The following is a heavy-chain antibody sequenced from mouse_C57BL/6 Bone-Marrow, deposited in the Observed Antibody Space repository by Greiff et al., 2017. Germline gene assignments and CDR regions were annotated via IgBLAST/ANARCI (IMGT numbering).Heavy chain of an antibody. D-gene: IGHD2-1*01. J-gene: IGHJ3*01. V-gene: IGHV5-2*03. CDR2: INSDGGST. CDR3: ARLVYYGNPAWFAY. Sequence: EVKVEESGGGLVQPGESLKLSCESNEYEFPSHDMSWVRKTPEKRLELVAAINSDGGSTYYPDTMERRFIISRDNTKKTLYLQMSSLRSEDTALYYCARLVYYGNPAWFAYWGQGTLVTVSA. CDR1: EYEFPSHD.